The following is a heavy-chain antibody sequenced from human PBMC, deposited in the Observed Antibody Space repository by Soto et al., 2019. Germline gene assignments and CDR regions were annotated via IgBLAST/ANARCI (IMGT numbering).Heavy chain of an antibody. CDR1: GFAFSSYA. CDR2: ISGSTSGT. V-gene: IGHV3-23*01. Sequence: EVQLLESGGGLVQPGGSLRLSCAASGFAFSSYAMSWVRQAPGKGLEWVSSISGSTSGTYYADAVKGRFTTSRDNSNNTLYLQMNSLRAEDTAVYYCAKDRGVIDPFDYWGQGALVTVSS. D-gene: IGHD3-16*02. J-gene: IGHJ4*02. CDR3: AKDRGVIDPFDY.